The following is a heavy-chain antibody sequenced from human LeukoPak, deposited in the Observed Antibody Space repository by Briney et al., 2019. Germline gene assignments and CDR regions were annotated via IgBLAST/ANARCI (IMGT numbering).Heavy chain of an antibody. Sequence: PSETLSLTCTVSGGSISSYYWSWIRQPPGKGLEWIGYIYYSGSTNYNPSLKSRVTISVDTSKNQFSLKLSSVTAADTAVYYCAREKGYCVSTNCYGGFFDYWGQGTLVTVSS. V-gene: IGHV4-59*01. J-gene: IGHJ4*02. CDR3: AREKGYCVSTNCYGGFFDY. D-gene: IGHD2-2*01. CDR1: GGSISSYY. CDR2: IYYSGST.